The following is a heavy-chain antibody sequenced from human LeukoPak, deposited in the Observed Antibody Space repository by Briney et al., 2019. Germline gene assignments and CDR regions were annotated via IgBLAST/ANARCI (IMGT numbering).Heavy chain of an antibody. Sequence: GGSLRLSCAASGFTFSSYGMHWVRQAPGKGLEWVAFIRYDGSNKYYADSVKGRFTISRDNSKNTLYLQMNSLRAEGTAVYYCVKPHARGDFWSGYYFDYWGQGTLVTVSS. V-gene: IGHV3-30*02. D-gene: IGHD3-3*01. CDR3: VKPHARGDFWSGYYFDY. CDR2: IRYDGSNK. J-gene: IGHJ4*02. CDR1: GFTFSSYG.